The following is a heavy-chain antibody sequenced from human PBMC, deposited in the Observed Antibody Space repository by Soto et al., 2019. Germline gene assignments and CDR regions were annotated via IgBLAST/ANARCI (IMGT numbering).Heavy chain of an antibody. D-gene: IGHD5-18*01. CDR1: GGSVSSGGYY. Sequence: SETLSLTCTVSGGSVSSGGYYWSWIRHPPGKGLEWIGYIYYIGNTNYNPSLKSRVIISVDTSKNLFSLKLTSVTAADTAVYYCARIPVDTSMIYWLDPWGQGTMVTV. V-gene: IGHV4-61*08. J-gene: IGHJ5*02. CDR2: IYYIGNT. CDR3: ARIPVDTSMIYWLDP.